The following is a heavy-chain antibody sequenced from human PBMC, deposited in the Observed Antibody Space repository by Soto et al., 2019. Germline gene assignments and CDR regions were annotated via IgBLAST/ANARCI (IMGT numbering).Heavy chain of an antibody. CDR2: ISYDGSNK. CDR1: GFTFSSYA. V-gene: IGHV3-30-3*01. CDR3: ARDGRVVVVPAAIGDYYYYGMDV. Sequence: QVQLVESGGGVVQPGRSLRLSCAASGFTFSSYAMHWVRQAPGKGLEWVAVISYDGSNKYYADSVKGRFTISRDNSKNTLYLQMNRLRVEDTAVYYCARDGRVVVVPAAIGDYYYYGMDVWGQGTKVTVSS. J-gene: IGHJ6*02. D-gene: IGHD2-2*02.